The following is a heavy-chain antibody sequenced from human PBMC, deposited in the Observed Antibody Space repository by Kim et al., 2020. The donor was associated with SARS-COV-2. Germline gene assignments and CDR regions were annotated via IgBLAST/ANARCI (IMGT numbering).Heavy chain of an antibody. CDR1: GYTFTSYA. CDR3: ARGYCSSTSCYGWYYYYGMDF. J-gene: IGHJ6*02. CDR2: INTNTGNP. V-gene: IGHV7-4-1*02. Sequence: ASVKVSCKASGYTFTSYAMNWVRQAPGQGLEWMGWINTNTGNPTYAQGFTGRFVFSLDTSVSTAYLQISSLKAEDTAVYYCARGYCSSTSCYGWYYYYGMDFWGQGTTVTVSS. D-gene: IGHD2-2*01.